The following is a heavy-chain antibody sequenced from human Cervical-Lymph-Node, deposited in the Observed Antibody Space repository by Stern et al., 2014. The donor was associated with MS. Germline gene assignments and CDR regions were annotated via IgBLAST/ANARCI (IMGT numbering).Heavy chain of an antibody. D-gene: IGHD2-15*01. CDR1: GYSFTSYW. V-gene: IGHV5-51*01. CDR2: INPGDSDT. CDR3: AIQHCSGGSCHASFDY. Sequence: EMQLVESGAEVKKPGESVKISCKGSGYSFTSYWIGWVRQATGQGLEWMGIINPGDSDTRYSPSFQGQVTISADKSISTASLQWSSLKASDTAMYYCAIQHCSGGSCHASFDYWGQGTLVTVSS. J-gene: IGHJ4*02.